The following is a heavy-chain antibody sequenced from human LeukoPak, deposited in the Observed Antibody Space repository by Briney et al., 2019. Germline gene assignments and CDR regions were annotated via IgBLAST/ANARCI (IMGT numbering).Heavy chain of an antibody. CDR1: GFTFSSYW. CDR2: IKQDGSEE. V-gene: IGHV3-7*01. J-gene: IGHJ4*02. D-gene: IGHD2-2*01. Sequence: PGGSLRLSCAASGFTFSSYWMSWVRQAPGKGLEWVANIKQDGSEEYYVDSVKGRFTISRDNAKNSLYLQMNSLRAEDTAVYYCARDKYRDAVDYWGQGTLVTVSS. CDR3: ARDKYRDAVDY.